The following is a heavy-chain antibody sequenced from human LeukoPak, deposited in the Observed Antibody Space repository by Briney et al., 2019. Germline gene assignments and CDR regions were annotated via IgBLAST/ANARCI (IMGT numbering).Heavy chain of an antibody. D-gene: IGHD6-13*01. V-gene: IGHV3-23*01. CDR3: AKGDSSWSFNWLDP. CDR2: ISGSGGST. J-gene: IGHJ5*02. Sequence: GGSLRLSCAASGFTFSSYAMSWVRQAPGKGLEWVSAISGSGGSTYYADSVKGRFTISRDNSKNTLYLQMNSLRAEDTAVYYCAKGDSSWSFNWLDPWGQGTLVTVSS. CDR1: GFTFSSYA.